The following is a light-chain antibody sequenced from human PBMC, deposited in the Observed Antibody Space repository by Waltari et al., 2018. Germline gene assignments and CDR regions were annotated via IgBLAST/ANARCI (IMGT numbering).Light chain of an antibody. CDR1: STNIGTGYH. V-gene: IGLV1-40*01. J-gene: IGLJ1*01. Sequence: QTVLTQPPSVSGAPGQRVTISCTGSSTNIGTGYHVHWYQHLPGTAPKPLIFNDNNRPSGVPDRFSGSKSGSSASLAITGLQSEDEADYYCQSYDSSVNGFYVFGTGTRVTVL. CDR3: QSYDSSVNGFYV. CDR2: NDN.